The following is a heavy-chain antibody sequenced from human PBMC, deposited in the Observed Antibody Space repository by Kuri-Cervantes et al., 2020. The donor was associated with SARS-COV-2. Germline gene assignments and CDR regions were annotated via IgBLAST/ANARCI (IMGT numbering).Heavy chain of an antibody. V-gene: IGHV3-30*18. Sequence: SMKISCAASGFTFNTYGMHWVRQAAGKGLEWVAVVSDDGTKKFYRDSVKGRFTISRDNSKNTVYLQMNSLRTEDTAIYYCAKDYLGSSNTFDMWGQGTRVTVSS. CDR3: AKDYLGSSNTFDM. CDR1: GFTFNTYG. CDR2: VSDDGTKK. J-gene: IGHJ3*02. D-gene: IGHD3-10*01.